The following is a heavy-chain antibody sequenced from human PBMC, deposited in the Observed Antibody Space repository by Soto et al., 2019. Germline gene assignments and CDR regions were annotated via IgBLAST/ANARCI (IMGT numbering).Heavy chain of an antibody. D-gene: IGHD6-19*01. CDR2: ISAYNGNT. CDR3: ARGEVGIAVAGFEDPFDY. CDR1: GYTFTSYG. V-gene: IGHV1-18*01. J-gene: IGHJ4*02. Sequence: QVQLVQSGAEVKKPGASVKVSCKASGYTFTSYGISWVRQAPGQGLEWMGWISAYNGNTNYAQKLQGRVTMTTDTSTSTDYMELRSLRSDDTAVYYCARGEVGIAVAGFEDPFDYWGQGTLVTVSS.